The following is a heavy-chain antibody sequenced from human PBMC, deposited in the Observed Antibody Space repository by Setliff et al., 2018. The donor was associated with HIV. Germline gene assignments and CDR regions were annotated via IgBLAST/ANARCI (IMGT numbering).Heavy chain of an antibody. D-gene: IGHD2-2*01. CDR3: ARDHCSSSGCYEYSYYGMDV. Sequence: APVKVSCKATGYTFTGYYMHWVRQAHGQGLEWMGWINPNSGGKTYAQKFQCRVTMTRDTSISKAYMEVSRLRSADTAVYYCARDHCSSSGCYEYSYYGMDVWGQGTTVTAP. V-gene: IGHV1-2*02. CDR1: GYTFTGYY. CDR2: INPNSGGK. J-gene: IGHJ6*02.